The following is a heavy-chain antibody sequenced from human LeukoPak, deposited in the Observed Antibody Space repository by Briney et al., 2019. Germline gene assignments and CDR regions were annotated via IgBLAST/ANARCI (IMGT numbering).Heavy chain of an antibody. CDR3: ATTSRTIGY. CDR1: GYSFSTYA. Sequence: GGSLRLSCAASGYSFSTYAMSWVRQAPGKGLEGVSTISGSGGSTFYAESVKGRFTISRDNSKNTLYLQVNSLRVEDTAIYYCATTSRTIGYWGQGTLVTVSS. D-gene: IGHD1-14*01. V-gene: IGHV3-23*01. CDR2: ISGSGGST. J-gene: IGHJ4*02.